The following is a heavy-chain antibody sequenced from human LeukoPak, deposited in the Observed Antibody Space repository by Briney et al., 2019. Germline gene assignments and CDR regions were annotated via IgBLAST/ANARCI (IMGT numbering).Heavy chain of an antibody. V-gene: IGHV4-59*01. CDR3: AIVDSGGWYINAFDY. Sequence: SETLSLTCTVSGGSISSYYWSWIRQPPGKGLEWIGYIYYSGSTNYNPSLKSRVTISVDTSKNQFSLKLSSVTAADTAVYYCAIVDSGGWYINAFDYWGQGTLVTVSS. CDR2: IYYSGST. CDR1: GGSISSYY. D-gene: IGHD6-19*01. J-gene: IGHJ4*02.